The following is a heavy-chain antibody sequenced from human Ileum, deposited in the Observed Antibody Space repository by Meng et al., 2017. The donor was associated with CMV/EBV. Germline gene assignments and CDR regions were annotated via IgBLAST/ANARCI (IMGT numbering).Heavy chain of an antibody. D-gene: IGHD1-26*01. V-gene: IGHV7-4-1*02. CDR3: ARDGLSGRYFDY. J-gene: IGHJ4*02. Sequence: QASGYTISSNNMICVRQAPGQVPEWMGWSDTNTVNSTYAQSFTGRFVFYFDTSVSTAYLQISSLKPEDTAVYYCARDGLSGRYFDYWGQGTLVTVSS. CDR2: SDTNTVNS. CDR1: GYTISSNN.